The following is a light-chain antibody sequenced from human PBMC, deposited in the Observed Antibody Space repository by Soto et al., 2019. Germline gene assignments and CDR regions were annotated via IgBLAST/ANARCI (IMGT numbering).Light chain of an antibody. J-gene: IGLJ3*02. CDR3: SSFTSNNTWV. CDR1: RSDVGGYNY. CDR2: EVN. Sequence: QSALTQPASVSGSPGQSITISCTGTRSDVGGYNYVSWYQQHPGKAPKLMIFEVNNRPSGVSNRFSGSKSGNTASLTISGLQAEDEADYFCSSFTSNNTWVFGGGTKVTVL. V-gene: IGLV2-14*01.